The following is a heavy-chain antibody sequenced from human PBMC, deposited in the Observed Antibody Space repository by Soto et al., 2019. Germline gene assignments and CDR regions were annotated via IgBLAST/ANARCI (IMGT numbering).Heavy chain of an antibody. CDR2: ISAYNGDT. V-gene: IGHV1-18*01. Sequence: QVQLVQSGAEVKKPGASVKVSCKASGYTFTSYGISWVRQAPGQGLEWMGWISAYNGDTNYAQKLQGRVTMTTDTSTSTAYMELRSLRYDDTAVYYCARDFTVTTDTSYYYYYGMDVWGQGTTVTVSS. CDR1: GYTFTSYG. D-gene: IGHD4-17*01. CDR3: ARDFTVTTDTSYYYYYGMDV. J-gene: IGHJ6*02.